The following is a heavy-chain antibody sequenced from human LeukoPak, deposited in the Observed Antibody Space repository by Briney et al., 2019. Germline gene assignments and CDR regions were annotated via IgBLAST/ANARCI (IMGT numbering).Heavy chain of an antibody. Sequence: SGGSLRLSCAASGFSFSDYAMRWVRQAPGKGLEWVSGISGSAGTSYHADSVKGRFTISRDNSKNTLYLQMNSLRVEDTAVYYCARDRGVTPRRNYFDYWGQGSLVAVSS. CDR3: ARDRGVTPRRNYFDY. V-gene: IGHV3-23*01. D-gene: IGHD2-8*01. CDR1: GFSFSDYA. CDR2: ISGSAGTS. J-gene: IGHJ4*02.